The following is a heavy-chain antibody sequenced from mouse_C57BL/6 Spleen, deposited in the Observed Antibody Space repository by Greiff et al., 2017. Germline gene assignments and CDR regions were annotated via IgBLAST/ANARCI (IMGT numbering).Heavy chain of an antibody. V-gene: IGHV1-52*01. CDR2: IDPSDSET. J-gene: IGHJ1*03. Sequence: VQLQQPGAELVRPGSSVKLSCKASGYTFTSYWMHWVKQRPIQGLEWIGNIDPSDSETHYNQKFKDKATLTVDKSSSTAYMQLSSLTSEDSAVYDCTRLWGNYWYFDVWGTGTTVTVSS. D-gene: IGHD1-1*02. CDR1: GYTFTSYW. CDR3: TRLWGNYWYFDV.